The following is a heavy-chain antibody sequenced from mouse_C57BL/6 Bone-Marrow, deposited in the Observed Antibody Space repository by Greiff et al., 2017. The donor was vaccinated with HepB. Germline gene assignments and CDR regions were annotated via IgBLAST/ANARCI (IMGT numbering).Heavy chain of an antibody. CDR1: GFTFSDYG. CDR3: ARDSNWDGAY. V-gene: IGHV5-17*01. Sequence: DVMLVESGGGLVKPGGSLKLSCAASGFTFSDYGMHWVRQAPEKGLEWVAYISSGSSTIYYADTVKGRFTISRDNAKNTLFLQMTSLVSENTAMYYCARDSNWDGAYWGQGTLVTVSA. J-gene: IGHJ3*01. D-gene: IGHD4-1*01. CDR2: ISSGSSTI.